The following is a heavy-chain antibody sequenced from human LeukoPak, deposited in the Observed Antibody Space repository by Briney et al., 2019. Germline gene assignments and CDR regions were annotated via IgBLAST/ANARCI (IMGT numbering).Heavy chain of an antibody. J-gene: IGHJ6*02. CDR3: ATYTHWVAADV. CDR2: IKKDGSVK. Sequence: GGSLRLSCVASGFSFSDSWMSWVRQAPGKGLEWVADIKKDGSVKEYVDSVKGRFTISRDNAKNTLYLQMDSLRAEDTAVYYCATYTHWVAADVGAQGTTVSVSS. V-gene: IGHV3-7*01. D-gene: IGHD7-27*01. CDR1: GFSFSDSW.